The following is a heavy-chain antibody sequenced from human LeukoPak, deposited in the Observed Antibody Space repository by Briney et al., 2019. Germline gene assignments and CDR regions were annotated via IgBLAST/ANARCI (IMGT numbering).Heavy chain of an antibody. Sequence: ASVKVSCKASGGTLSSYAISWVRQAPGQGLEWTGGIIPIFGTANYAQKFQGRVTITADESTSTAYMELSSLRSEDTAIYYCARGKGYSYVYGTDYWGQGTLVTVSS. J-gene: IGHJ4*02. V-gene: IGHV1-69*13. CDR1: GGTLSSYA. CDR2: IIPIFGTA. CDR3: ARGKGYSYVYGTDY. D-gene: IGHD5-18*01.